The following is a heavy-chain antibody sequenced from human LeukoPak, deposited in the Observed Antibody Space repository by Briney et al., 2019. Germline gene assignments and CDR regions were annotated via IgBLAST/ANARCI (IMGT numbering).Heavy chain of an antibody. CDR1: GGSFSGYY. J-gene: IGHJ6*03. Sequence: SETLSLTCAVYGGSFSGYYWSWIRQPPGKGLEWIGEINHSGSTNYNPSLKSRVTISVDTSKNQFSLKLSSVTAADTAVYYCARLSPNYGGNSRRRVNYYYYMDVWGKGTTVTISS. V-gene: IGHV4-34*01. D-gene: IGHD4-23*01. CDR3: ARLSPNYGGNSRRRVNYYYYMDV. CDR2: INHSGST.